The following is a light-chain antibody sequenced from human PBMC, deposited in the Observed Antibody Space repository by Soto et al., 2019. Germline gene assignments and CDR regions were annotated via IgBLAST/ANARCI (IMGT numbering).Light chain of an antibody. Sequence: EIVMTQSPATLSVSPGESATLSCRASQSVGSNLAWYQQKPGQAPRLLVFGASARATGVPSRFSNNGSGTDFTLTISSLQSEDSAVYYCQQYDDWPPITLGQGTRLEIK. V-gene: IGKV3-15*01. CDR2: GAS. J-gene: IGKJ5*01. CDR3: QQYDDWPPIT. CDR1: QSVGSN.